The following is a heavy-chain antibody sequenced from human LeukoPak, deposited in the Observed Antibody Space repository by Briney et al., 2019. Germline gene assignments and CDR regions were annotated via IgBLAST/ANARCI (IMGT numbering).Heavy chain of an antibody. J-gene: IGHJ4*02. D-gene: IGHD2-15*01. CDR3: ARYGRGVGAASDY. CDR2: INHSEGT. Sequence: PSETLSLTCAVYGGSFSSYYWSWIRQPPGKGLEWIGEINHSEGTNYNPSLKSRVTTSLDTSKNQFSLKLSSVTAADTAVYYCARYGRGVGAASDYWGQGTLVTVSS. V-gene: IGHV4-34*01. CDR1: GGSFSSYY.